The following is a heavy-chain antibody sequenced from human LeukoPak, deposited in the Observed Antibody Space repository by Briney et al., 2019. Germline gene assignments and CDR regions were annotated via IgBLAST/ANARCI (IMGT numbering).Heavy chain of an antibody. V-gene: IGHV1-58*01. CDR3: AADPQWGATSGLGF. Sequence: SVKVSCKASGFAFVNSLVHWVRQTRGQGLEWIGWVVVGSGNTNYAQKFQERVTITRDRSTSTAYMELNSLTSEDTAIYYCAADPQWGATSGLGFWGQGSLVTVSS. D-gene: IGHD1-26*01. J-gene: IGHJ4*02. CDR1: GFAFVNSL. CDR2: VVVGSGNT.